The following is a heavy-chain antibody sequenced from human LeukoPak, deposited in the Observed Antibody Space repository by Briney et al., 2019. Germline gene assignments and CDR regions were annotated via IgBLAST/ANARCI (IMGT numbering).Heavy chain of an antibody. Sequence: GDSVKVSCKASGYTFTSYAISWVRQAPGQGLEWMGWISADNGNTDYAQRFQGRVTMTTDTSTSTAYMELRSLRSDDTAVYYCARADHRLGEGFDYWGQGTLVTVSS. CDR3: ARADHRLGEGFDY. J-gene: IGHJ4*02. D-gene: IGHD3-16*01. CDR2: ISADNGNT. V-gene: IGHV1-18*01. CDR1: GYTFTSYA.